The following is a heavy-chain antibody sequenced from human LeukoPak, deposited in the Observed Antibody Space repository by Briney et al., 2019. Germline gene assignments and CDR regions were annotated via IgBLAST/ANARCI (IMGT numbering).Heavy chain of an antibody. Sequence: ASVKVSCKASGYTFTNYDINWVRQATGQGLEWMGWINPNSGGTNYAQKFQGRVTMTRDTSISTAYMELSRLRSDDTAVYYCARGRYYYDSSGYYPLDYWGQGTLVTVSS. V-gene: IGHV1-2*02. J-gene: IGHJ4*02. D-gene: IGHD3-22*01. CDR3: ARGRYYYDSSGYYPLDY. CDR2: INPNSGGT. CDR1: GYTFTNYD.